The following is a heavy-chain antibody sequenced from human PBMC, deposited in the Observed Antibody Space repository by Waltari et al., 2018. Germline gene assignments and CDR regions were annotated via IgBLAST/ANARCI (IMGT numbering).Heavy chain of an antibody. D-gene: IGHD2-15*01. CDR3: ATSTYCSGGSCYGIDDAFDI. CDR1: GYTLTELS. J-gene: IGHJ3*02. Sequence: QVQLVQSGAEVTKPGASVKVSCKVSGYTLTELSMHWVRQAPGKGLGWMGGFDPEECETIHSQNFQGRVTMTEDTSTDTAYMELSSLRSEDTAVYYCATSTYCSGGSCYGIDDAFDIWGQGTMVTVSS. CDR2: FDPEECET. V-gene: IGHV1-24*01.